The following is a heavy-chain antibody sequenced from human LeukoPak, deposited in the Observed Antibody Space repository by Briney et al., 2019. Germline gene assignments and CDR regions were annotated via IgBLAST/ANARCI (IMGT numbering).Heavy chain of an antibody. CDR1: GFTFGSYW. V-gene: IGHV3-7*03. D-gene: IGHD4-17*01. J-gene: IGHJ5*02. CDR2: IKQDGSEK. CDR3: ARDPEMTTVTTGWFDP. Sequence: GGSLRLSCAASGFTFGSYWMSWVRRAPGKGLEWVANIKQDGSEKYYVDSVKGRFTISRDNAKNSLYLQMNSLRAEDTAVYYCARDPEMTTVTTGWFDPWGQGTLVTVSS.